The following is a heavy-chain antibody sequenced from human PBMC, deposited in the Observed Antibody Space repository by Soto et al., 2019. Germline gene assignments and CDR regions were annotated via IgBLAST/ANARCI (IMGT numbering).Heavy chain of an antibody. Sequence: GASVKVSCKASGYTFTSYDINWVRQAPGQGLEWMGWINPNSGGTNYAQKFQGWVTMTRDTSISTAYMELSRLRSDDTAVYYCARGGSGSYFNYYYYYGMDVWGQGTTVTVSS. D-gene: IGHD1-26*01. CDR2: INPNSGGT. V-gene: IGHV1-2*04. CDR3: ARGGSGSYFNYYYYYGMDV. CDR1: GYTFTSYD. J-gene: IGHJ6*02.